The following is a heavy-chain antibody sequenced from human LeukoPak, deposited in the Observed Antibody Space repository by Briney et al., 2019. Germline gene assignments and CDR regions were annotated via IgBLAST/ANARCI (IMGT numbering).Heavy chain of an antibody. CDR1: GYTFTSYD. J-gene: IGHJ4*02. D-gene: IGHD1-26*01. CDR3: ARGSSGSLGRDY. V-gene: IGHV1-8*01. Sequence: GASVKVSCKASGYTFTSYDINWVRQATGQGLEWMGWMNPYSGNTGYVQKFQGRVTMTRDTSISTAYMELSSLRSDDTAVCFCARGSSGSLGRDYWGQGTLVTVSS. CDR2: MNPYSGNT.